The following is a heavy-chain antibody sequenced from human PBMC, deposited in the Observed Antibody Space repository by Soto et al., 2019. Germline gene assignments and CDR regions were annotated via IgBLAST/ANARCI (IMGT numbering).Heavy chain of an antibody. Sequence: QVQLQESGPVLLKPSETLSLTCTVSGGSISSYYWSWIRQPPGKGLEWIGYIYYSGSTNYNPSLKSRVTISVDTSKNQFSLKLSSVTAADTAVYYCARAWGGAFDIWGQGTMVTVSS. CDR2: IYYSGST. V-gene: IGHV4-59*01. CDR3: ARAWGGAFDI. CDR1: GGSISSYY. D-gene: IGHD3-10*01. J-gene: IGHJ3*02.